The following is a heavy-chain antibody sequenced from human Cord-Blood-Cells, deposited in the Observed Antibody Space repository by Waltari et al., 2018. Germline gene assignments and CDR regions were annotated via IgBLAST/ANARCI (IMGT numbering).Heavy chain of an antibody. CDR1: GSTFSSYA. D-gene: IGHD1-26*01. CDR3: ARALGSRDAFDI. V-gene: IGHV3-30*04. Sequence: QVQLVESGGGLFQPARSLTLSWAASGSTFSSYALPWSRQAPGKGLEWVAVISYDGSNKYYADSVKGRFTISRDNSKNTLYLQMNSLRAEDTAVYYCARALGSRDAFDIWGQGTMVTVSS. CDR2: ISYDGSNK. J-gene: IGHJ3*02.